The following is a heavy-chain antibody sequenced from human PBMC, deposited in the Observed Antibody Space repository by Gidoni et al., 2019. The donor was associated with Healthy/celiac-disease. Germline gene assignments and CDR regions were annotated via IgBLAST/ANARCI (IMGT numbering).Heavy chain of an antibody. Sequence: EVQLVESGGGLVKPGGSLRLSCAASGFTFSSYSMNWVRQAPGKGLEWVSSISSSSSYIYYADSVKGRFTISRDNAKNSLYLQMNSLRAEDTAVYYCARERYSGYDWVDYWGQGTLVTVSS. CDR2: ISSSSSYI. CDR1: GFTFSSYS. V-gene: IGHV3-21*01. D-gene: IGHD5-12*01. J-gene: IGHJ4*02. CDR3: ARERYSGYDWVDY.